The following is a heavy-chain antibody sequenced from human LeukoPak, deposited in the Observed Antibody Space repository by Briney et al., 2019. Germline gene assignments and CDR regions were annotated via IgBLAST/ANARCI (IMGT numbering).Heavy chain of an antibody. Sequence: GGSLRLSCAASGFIFSSCWMSWVRQAPGKGLEWVANIKQDGSEKYYVDSVEGRFTISRDNAKNSLYLQMNSLRAEDTAVYYCARDRLRYFDWLLSEVDAFDIWGQGTMVTVSS. CDR1: GFIFSSCW. V-gene: IGHV3-7*03. J-gene: IGHJ3*02. D-gene: IGHD3-9*01. CDR2: IKQDGSEK. CDR3: ARDRLRYFDWLLSEVDAFDI.